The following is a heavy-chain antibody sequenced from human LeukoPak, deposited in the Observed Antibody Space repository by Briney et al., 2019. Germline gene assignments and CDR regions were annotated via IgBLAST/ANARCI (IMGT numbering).Heavy chain of an antibody. CDR2: IKSKTDGGTT. D-gene: IGHD3-22*01. J-gene: IGHJ4*02. CDR1: GFTFSSYG. Sequence: GGSLRLSCAASGFTFSSYGMHWVRQAPGKGLEWVGRIKSKTDGGTTDYAAPVKGRFTISRDDSKNTLYLQMNSLKTEDTAVYYCTTDEYYDSSGYYYGLEFDYWGQGTLVTVSS. CDR3: TTDEYYDSSGYYYGLEFDY. V-gene: IGHV3-15*01.